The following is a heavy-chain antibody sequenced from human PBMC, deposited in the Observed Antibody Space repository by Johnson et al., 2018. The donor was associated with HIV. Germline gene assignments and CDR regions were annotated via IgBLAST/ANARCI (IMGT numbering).Heavy chain of an antibody. CDR2: ISGSGGST. V-gene: IGHV3-23*04. CDR3: ARARDWNYGDI. J-gene: IGHJ3*02. CDR1: GFTFSSYA. D-gene: IGHD1-7*01. Sequence: VQLVESGGGVVQPGRSLRLSCAASGFTFSSYAMSWVRQAPGKGLEWVSAISGSGGSTYYADSVKGRFTISRDNSKDTLYLQMNSLRAEDTAVYYCARARDWNYGDIWGQGTMVTVSS.